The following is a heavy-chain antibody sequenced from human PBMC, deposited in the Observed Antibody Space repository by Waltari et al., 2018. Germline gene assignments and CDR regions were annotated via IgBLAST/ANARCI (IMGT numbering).Heavy chain of an antibody. D-gene: IGHD3-10*01. CDR2: IRYDGSNK. Sequence: QVQLVESGGGVVQPGGSLRLSCAASGFTFSSYGMHWVRQAPGMGLAWVAFIRYDGSNKYYADSVKGRFTISRDNSKNTLYLQMNSLRAEDTAVYYCAKVRNPRRYGSGSYPSDYWGQGTLVTVSS. J-gene: IGHJ4*02. V-gene: IGHV3-30*02. CDR3: AKVRNPRRYGSGSYPSDY. CDR1: GFTFSSYG.